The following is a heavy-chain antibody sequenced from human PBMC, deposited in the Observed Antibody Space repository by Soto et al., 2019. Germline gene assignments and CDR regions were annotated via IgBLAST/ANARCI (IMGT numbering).Heavy chain of an antibody. CDR1: GYIIKNYW. D-gene: IGHD3-16*01. Sequence: GESLKISCKASGYIIKNYWIGWVRQMPGQGLEWMGIIFPDDSDTRYSPSFQGHVTISVDKSISTAYVQWSSLKASDSAIYYCFRGGVTSRTFDYWGQGTLVTV. V-gene: IGHV5-51*01. J-gene: IGHJ4*02. CDR2: IFPDDSDT. CDR3: FRGGVTSRTFDY.